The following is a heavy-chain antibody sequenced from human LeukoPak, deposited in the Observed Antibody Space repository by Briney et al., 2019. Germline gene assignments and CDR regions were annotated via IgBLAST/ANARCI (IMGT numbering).Heavy chain of an antibody. CDR1: GYTFTGYY. V-gene: IGHV1-69*05. Sequence: GASVKVSCKASGYTFTGYYMHWVRQAPGQGLEWMGGIIPIFGTANYAQKFQGRVTITTDESTSTAYMELSSLRSEDTAVYYCALTNVGANPDYWGQGTLVTVSS. J-gene: IGHJ4*02. D-gene: IGHD1-26*01. CDR2: IIPIFGTA. CDR3: ALTNVGANPDY.